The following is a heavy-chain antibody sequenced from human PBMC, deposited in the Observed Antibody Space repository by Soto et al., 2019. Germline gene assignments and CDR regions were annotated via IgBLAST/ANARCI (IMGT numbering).Heavy chain of an antibody. CDR2: IYPGDSDT. Sequence: PGESLKISCKGSGYSFTSYWIGWVRQMPGKGLEWMGIIYPGDSDTRYSPSFQGQVTISADKSNSTAYLQWSSLKASDTAMYYCARTTYNYDSSGPDALDIWGQGTLVTVSS. CDR1: GYSFTSYW. CDR3: ARTTYNYDSSGPDALDI. V-gene: IGHV5-51*01. J-gene: IGHJ3*02. D-gene: IGHD3-22*01.